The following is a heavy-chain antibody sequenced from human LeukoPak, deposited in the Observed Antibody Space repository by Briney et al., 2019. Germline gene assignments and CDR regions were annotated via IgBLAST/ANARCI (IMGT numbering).Heavy chain of an antibody. J-gene: IGHJ4*02. Sequence: PSETLSLTCTVSGGSISSYHWSWIRQPPGKGVEWIGYIYYSGSTNYNPSLKSRVTMSVDTSKNQFSLKLSSVTAADTAVYYCATDSYPATSSGWFPALDYWGQGTLVTVSS. CDR2: IYYSGST. CDR3: ATDSYPATSSGWFPALDY. V-gene: IGHV4-59*12. D-gene: IGHD6-19*01. CDR1: GGSISSYH.